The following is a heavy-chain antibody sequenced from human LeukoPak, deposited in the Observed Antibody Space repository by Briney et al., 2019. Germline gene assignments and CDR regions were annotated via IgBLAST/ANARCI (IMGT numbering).Heavy chain of an antibody. CDR3: ASWVVPAAIDY. D-gene: IGHD2-2*01. J-gene: IGHJ4*02. CDR1: GFTFSIYT. Sequence: SGGSLRLSCAASGFTFSIYTMNWVRQAPGKGLEWVSAISGSGGSTYYADSVKGRFTISRDNAKNSLYLQMNSLRAEDTAVYYCASWVVPAAIDYWGQGTLVTVSS. CDR2: ISGSGGST. V-gene: IGHV3-21*04.